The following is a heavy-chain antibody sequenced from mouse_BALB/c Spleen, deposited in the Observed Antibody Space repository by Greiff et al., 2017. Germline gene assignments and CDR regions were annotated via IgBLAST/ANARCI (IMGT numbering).Heavy chain of an antibody. J-gene: IGHJ3*01. V-gene: IGHV14-3*02. Sequence: VQLKESGAELVKPGASVKLSCTASGFNIKDTYMHWVKQRPEQGLEWIGRIDPANGNTKYDPKFQGKATITADTSSNTAYLQLSSLTSEDTAVYYCARGRWLPYWGQGTLVTVSA. CDR1: GFNIKDTY. CDR3: ARGRWLPY. CDR2: IDPANGNT.